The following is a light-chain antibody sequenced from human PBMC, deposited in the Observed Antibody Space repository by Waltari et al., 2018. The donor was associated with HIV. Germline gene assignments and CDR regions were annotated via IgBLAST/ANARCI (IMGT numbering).Light chain of an antibody. CDR2: QDT. V-gene: IGLV3-1*01. CDR3: QAWDSFTGL. J-gene: IGLJ2*01. Sequence: SFELTQPPSVSVSPGQTARIPCPGDKLGGTYVSWYQQRPGQSPVLIIYQDTKRPSGIPERFSGSNSGNTVTLTISGTQALDEADYYCQAWDSFTGLFGGGTKLTVL. CDR1: KLGGTY.